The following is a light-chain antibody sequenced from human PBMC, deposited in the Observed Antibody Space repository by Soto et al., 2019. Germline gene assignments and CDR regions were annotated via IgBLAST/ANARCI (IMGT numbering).Light chain of an antibody. CDR3: RQYDKRPPSNT. CDR1: QSVSSN. Sequence: EIVMTQSPATLSASPGEGATVSCRASQSVSSNLAWYQQKPGEAPRLLIYGASTRATGIPARFSGSGSGAEFSITISSLLPPEDAVSYYRQYDKRPPSNTFGQGTKVEIK. V-gene: IGKV3-15*01. J-gene: IGKJ2*01. CDR2: GAS.